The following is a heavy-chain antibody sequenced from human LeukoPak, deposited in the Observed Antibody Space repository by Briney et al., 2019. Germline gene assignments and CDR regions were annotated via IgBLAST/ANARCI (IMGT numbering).Heavy chain of an antibody. Sequence: GGSLRLSCAASGFTFSSYGMHWVRRAPGKGLEWVAVISYDGSNKYYADSVKGRFTISRDNSKNTLYLQMNSLRAEDTAVYYCAKDPYYYDSSGYYYESDYWGQGTLVTVSS. V-gene: IGHV3-30*18. CDR3: AKDPYYYDSSGYYYESDY. J-gene: IGHJ4*02. D-gene: IGHD3-22*01. CDR1: GFTFSSYG. CDR2: ISYDGSNK.